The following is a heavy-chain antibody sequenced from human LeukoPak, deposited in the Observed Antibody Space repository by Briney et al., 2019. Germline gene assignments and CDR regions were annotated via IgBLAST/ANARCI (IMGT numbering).Heavy chain of an antibody. CDR1: GGTFSSYA. Sequence: GASVKVSCKASGGTFSSYAISWVRQAPGQGLEWMGRIIPILGIANYAQKFQGRVTITADKSTSTAYMELSSLRAEDTAVYYCAREGRGITPDQWGQGTLVTVSS. CDR2: IIPILGIA. J-gene: IGHJ4*02. V-gene: IGHV1-69*04. D-gene: IGHD3-10*01. CDR3: AREGRGITPDQ.